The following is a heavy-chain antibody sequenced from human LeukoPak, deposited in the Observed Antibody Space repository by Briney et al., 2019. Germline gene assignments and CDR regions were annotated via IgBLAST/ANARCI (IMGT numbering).Heavy chain of an antibody. CDR2: IYYSGST. D-gene: IGHD2-8*01. Sequence: PSETLSLTCTVSGGSISSYYWGWIRQPPGKGLEWTGSIYYSGSTYYNPSLKSRVTISVDTSKNQFSLKLSSVTAADTAVYYCARPQLPRGVLMVHANWYFDLWGRGTLVTVSS. CDR1: GGSISSYY. CDR3: ARPQLPRGVLMVHANWYFDL. J-gene: IGHJ2*01. V-gene: IGHV4-39*01.